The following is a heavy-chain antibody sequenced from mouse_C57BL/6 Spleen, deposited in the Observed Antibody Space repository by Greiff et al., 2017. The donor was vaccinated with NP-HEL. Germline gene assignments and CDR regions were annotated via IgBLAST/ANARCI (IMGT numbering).Heavy chain of an antibody. J-gene: IGHJ2*01. V-gene: IGHV1-82*01. CDR2: IYPGDGDT. Sequence: QVQLKESGPELVKPGASVKISCKASGYAFSSSWMNWVKQRPGKGLEWIGRIYPGDGDTNYNGKFKGKATLTAAKSSRTAYMQLRSLTSEDSAVYFCARFGDYVYFDYWGQGTTLTVSS. D-gene: IGHD2-4*01. CDR1: GYAFSSSW. CDR3: ARFGDYVYFDY.